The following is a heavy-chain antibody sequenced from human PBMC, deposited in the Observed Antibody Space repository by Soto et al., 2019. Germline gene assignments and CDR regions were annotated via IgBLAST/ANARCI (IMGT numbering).Heavy chain of an antibody. CDR2: INPSGGQT. J-gene: IGHJ4*02. CDR3: ARGGHVVVVTAAFDY. Sequence: QVQLMQSGAEVKKPGASVKVSCKASGNTFTNYYIHWVRQAPGQGLEWMGTINPSGGQTTYSQNFLGRLTMTRNTSTSTLYMELTSLTSDDTAVYYCARGGHVVVVTAAFDYWGQGTLVTVSS. V-gene: IGHV1-46*01. CDR1: GNTFTNYY. D-gene: IGHD2-21*02.